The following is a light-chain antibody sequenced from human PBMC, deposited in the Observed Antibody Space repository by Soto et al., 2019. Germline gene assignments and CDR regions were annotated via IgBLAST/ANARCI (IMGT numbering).Light chain of an antibody. Sequence: QSVLTQPPSASGTPGQRITISCSGSSSDIGISSANWYQQHPGTDPKLLIYIDNQQPSGGPGRFSAAKSGTSASLAISGLQYEDDDDYFCAAWDASLNGVLFGGGTKVTVL. J-gene: IGLJ2*01. CDR1: SSDIGISS. CDR2: IDN. CDR3: AAWDASLNGVL. V-gene: IGLV1-44*01.